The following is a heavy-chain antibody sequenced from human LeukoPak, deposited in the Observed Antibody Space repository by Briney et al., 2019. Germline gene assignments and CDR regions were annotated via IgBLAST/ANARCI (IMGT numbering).Heavy chain of an antibody. V-gene: IGHV3-21*01. D-gene: IGHD1-26*01. CDR2: ISSSSSYI. Sequence: GGSLRLSCAASGFTFSSYSMNWVRQAPGKGLEWVSSISSSSSYIYYADSVKGRFTISRDNAKNSLYLQMNSLRAEDTAVYYCAKDSGGSMTGALAPAFDYWGQGTLVTVSS. CDR3: AKDSGGSMTGALAPAFDY. J-gene: IGHJ4*02. CDR1: GFTFSSYS.